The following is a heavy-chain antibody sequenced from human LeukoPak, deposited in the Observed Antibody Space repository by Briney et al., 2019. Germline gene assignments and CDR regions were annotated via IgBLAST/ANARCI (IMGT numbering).Heavy chain of an antibody. J-gene: IGHJ4*02. CDR1: GFNFRDAA. D-gene: IGHD5-18*01. V-gene: IGHV3-23*01. Sequence: GGSLRLSCVVSGFNFRDAAMTWVRQAPGKGLEWVALISSSGKNAYYGDSVKGRFTIFRDNSKNTLSLQMNSLRAEDTAVYYCAKGIELWLTYFDHWGQGTLVTASS. CDR2: ISSSGKNA. CDR3: AKGIELWLTYFDH.